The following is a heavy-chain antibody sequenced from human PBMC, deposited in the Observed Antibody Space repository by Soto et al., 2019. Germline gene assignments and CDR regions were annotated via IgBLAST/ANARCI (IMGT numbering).Heavy chain of an antibody. CDR3: ASHARLYGDFDY. Sequence: SETLSLTCAVYGGSFSGYYWSWIRQPPGKGLEWIGEINHSGSTNYNPSLKSRVTISVDTSKNQFSLKLSSVTAADTAVYYCASHARLYGDFDYWGQGTLVTVSS. J-gene: IGHJ4*02. CDR1: GGSFSGYY. V-gene: IGHV4-34*01. D-gene: IGHD3-16*02. CDR2: INHSGST.